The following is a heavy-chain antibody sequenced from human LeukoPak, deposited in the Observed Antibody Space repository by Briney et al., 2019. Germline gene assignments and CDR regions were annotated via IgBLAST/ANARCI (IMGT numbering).Heavy chain of an antibody. J-gene: IGHJ4*02. CDR2: ISGSGGST. D-gene: IGHD2-2*01. CDR3: TKQGDTNCYGRSDY. CDR1: GFAFSNYA. Sequence: QPGGSLRLSCAASGFAFSNYAMSWVRQAPGKGLEWVSVISGSGGSTFYADSVKGRFTITRDNSKNTLYLQMNSLRAEDTVLYYCTKQGDTNCYGRSDYWGQGTLVTVSS. V-gene: IGHV3-23*01.